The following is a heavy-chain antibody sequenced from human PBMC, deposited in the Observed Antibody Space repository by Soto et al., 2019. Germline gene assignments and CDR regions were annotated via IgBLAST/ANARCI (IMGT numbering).Heavy chain of an antibody. CDR2: IDPRSGGT. Sequence: HVQLVQSGTEVKKPGASVRVSCMVSGYTFTTYYIHWVRQAPGQGLEWMGWIDPRSGGTVYEQKFQGRVTMTRDTSISTVYMDLSGLTSDDTALYYCATDDYGICPYWGQGSLVTVSS. V-gene: IGHV1-2*02. CDR3: ATDDYGICPY. J-gene: IGHJ4*02. CDR1: GYTFTTYY. D-gene: IGHD3-10*01.